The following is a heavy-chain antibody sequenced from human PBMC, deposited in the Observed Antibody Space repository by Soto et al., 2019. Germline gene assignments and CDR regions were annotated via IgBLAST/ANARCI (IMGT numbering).Heavy chain of an antibody. Sequence: PSETLSLTCTVSGGSISSFYWSWIRQPPGKGLEWIGYFYYSGSTNYNPSLKSRVTISVDTSKNQFSLRLSSVTAADTAVYYCARRRQLGGTFFFDYWGQGTLVTVSS. CDR1: GGSISSFY. J-gene: IGHJ4*02. CDR3: ARRRQLGGTFFFDY. V-gene: IGHV4-59*01. D-gene: IGHD3-10*01. CDR2: FYYSGST.